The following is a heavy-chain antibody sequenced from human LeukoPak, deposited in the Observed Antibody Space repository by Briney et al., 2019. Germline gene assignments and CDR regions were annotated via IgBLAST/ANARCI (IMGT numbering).Heavy chain of an antibody. D-gene: IGHD1-26*01. CDR3: ARDNSVGDNAWWFDP. J-gene: IGHJ5*02. CDR2: MSPSSGNT. Sequence: ASVKVSCKASGYTFTSYDINWVRQATGQGLEWMGWMSPSSGNTGYAQKFQGRVTMTRNTSISTAYMELSSLRSEDTAIYYCARDNSVGDNAWWFDPWGQGTLVTVSS. CDR1: GYTFTSYD. V-gene: IGHV1-8*01.